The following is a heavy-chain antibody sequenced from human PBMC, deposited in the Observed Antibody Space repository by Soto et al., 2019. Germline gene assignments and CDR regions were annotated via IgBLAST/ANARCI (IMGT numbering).Heavy chain of an antibody. CDR2: IKQDGSEK. V-gene: IGHV3-7*03. CDR3: ARVGRAVVVPAP. D-gene: IGHD2-2*01. Sequence: PGGSLRLSCIVSGFTFSSYWMSWVRQAPGKGLEWVANIKQDGSEKYYVYSVKGRFTISRDNAENSLYLQMTSLRPEDPAVYYCARVGRAVVVPAPWSQGTRVTVS. J-gene: IGHJ5*02. CDR1: GFTFSSYW.